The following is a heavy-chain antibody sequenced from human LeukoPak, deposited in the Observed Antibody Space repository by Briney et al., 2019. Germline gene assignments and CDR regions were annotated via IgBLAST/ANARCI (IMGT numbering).Heavy chain of an antibody. CDR3: ARHGGSPYYVSSGFPRASFDY. CDR1: GYSFTSYW. V-gene: IGHV5-51*01. Sequence: GESLKISCKDSGYSFTSYWIGWVRQMPGKGLEWMGIIYPGDSDTRYSPSFQGQVTISADKSISTAYLQWSSLKASDTAMYYCARHGGSPYYVSSGFPRASFDYWGQGTLVTVSS. J-gene: IGHJ4*02. CDR2: IYPGDSDT. D-gene: IGHD3-22*01.